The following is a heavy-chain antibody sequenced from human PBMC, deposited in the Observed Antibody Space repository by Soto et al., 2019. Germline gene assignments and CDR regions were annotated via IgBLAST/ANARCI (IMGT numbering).Heavy chain of an antibody. CDR3: AGAYSSGPRGTYYYGMDV. CDR1: GFTFSSYA. CDR2: ISYDGSNK. Sequence: QVQLVESGGGVVQPGRSLRLSCAASGFTFSSYAMHWVRQAPGKGLEWVAVISYDGSNKYYADSVKGRFTISRDNSKNTLYLQMNSLRAEDTAVYYCAGAYSSGPRGTYYYGMDVWGQGTTVTVSS. V-gene: IGHV3-30-3*01. J-gene: IGHJ6*02. D-gene: IGHD6-19*01.